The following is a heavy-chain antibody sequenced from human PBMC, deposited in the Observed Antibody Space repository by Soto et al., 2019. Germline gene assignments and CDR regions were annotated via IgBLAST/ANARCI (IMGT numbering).Heavy chain of an antibody. CDR2: ISSNGGTT. Sequence: EVQLAESGGGMVQPGGSLRLSCVASGFTFSSYDMHWVHQAPGKGLEYVSSISSNGGTTYYGNSVKGRFTISRDNSKNTLYLRMGSLRAEDMAVYYCVRRVSGNYDYWGQGTLVTVSS. CDR1: GFTFSSYD. J-gene: IGHJ4*02. D-gene: IGHD1-7*01. CDR3: VRRVSGNYDY. V-gene: IGHV3-64*01.